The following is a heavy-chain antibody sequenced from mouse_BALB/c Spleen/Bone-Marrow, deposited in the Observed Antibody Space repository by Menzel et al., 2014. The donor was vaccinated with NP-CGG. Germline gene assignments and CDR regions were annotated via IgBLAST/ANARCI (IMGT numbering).Heavy chain of an antibody. V-gene: IGHV14-3*02. CDR1: GFNIXDTY. J-gene: IGHJ1*01. CDR2: IDPANGNT. CDR3: ARRGFITRIWYFDV. Sequence: VQLQQPGAELVKPGASVKLSCTASGFNIXDTYMHWVKQRPEQGLEWIGRIDPANGNTKYDPKFQDKATITADTSSNTAYLQLSSLTSEDTAVYYCARRGFITRIWYFDVWGAGTTVTVSS. D-gene: IGHD1-2*01.